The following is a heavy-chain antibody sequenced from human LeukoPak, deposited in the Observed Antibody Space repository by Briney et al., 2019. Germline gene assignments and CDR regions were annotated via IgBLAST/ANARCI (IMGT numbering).Heavy chain of an antibody. V-gene: IGHV3-23*01. Sequence: GGSLRLSCTASGFTFSGYAMSWVRQAPGKGLDWVSGLSGSGAGTYYADSVKGRFTISRDNTKNSLYLHMNSLRAEDTALYYCTRDQSPAAIHYWGQGTLVTVSS. CDR1: GFTFSGYA. J-gene: IGHJ4*02. D-gene: IGHD2-21*02. CDR2: LSGSGAGT. CDR3: TRDQSPAAIHY.